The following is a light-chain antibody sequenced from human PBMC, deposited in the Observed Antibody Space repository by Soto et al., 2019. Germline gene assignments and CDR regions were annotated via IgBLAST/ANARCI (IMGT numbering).Light chain of an antibody. J-gene: IGLJ2*01. CDR3: SSYTRNSTQI. CDR1: SSDVGGYNY. Sequence: QSALTQPASVSGSPGQSITISCTGTSSDVGGYNYVSWYQQHPGKAPKLMIYEVSNRPSGVSNRFSGSKSGNTASLTISGLQAEDEADYYCSSYTRNSTQIFGGGTKVTVL. CDR2: EVS. V-gene: IGLV2-14*01.